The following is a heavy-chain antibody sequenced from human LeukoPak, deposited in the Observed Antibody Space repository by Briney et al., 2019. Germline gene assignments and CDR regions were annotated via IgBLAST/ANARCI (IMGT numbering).Heavy chain of an antibody. CDR2: INSDGSST. Sequence: GGSLTLPCAPSGLLLSIYWMQWVRQPPGRGRVWVSHINSDGSSTTYADSVKGRFTISRDNAKNKLYLQMNSLRAEDTAVYYCARGLGYRDVWGKGTTVTISS. J-gene: IGHJ6*03. V-gene: IGHV3-74*01. CDR3: ARGLGYRDV. CDR1: GLLLSIYW.